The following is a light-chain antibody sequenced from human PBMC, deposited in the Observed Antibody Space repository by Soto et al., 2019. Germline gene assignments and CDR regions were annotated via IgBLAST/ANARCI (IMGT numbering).Light chain of an antibody. V-gene: IGKV1-5*01. J-gene: IGKJ1*01. CDR2: DAS. CDR1: QSISSW. CDR3: QQYNSYSLWT. Sequence: DIHMTQSPSTLSASVGDRVTITCRASQSISSWLAWYQQKPGKAPKLLIYDASSLESGVPSRFSGSGSGTEFTLTISSLQPDDFATHYCQQYNSYSLWTFGQGTKVDIK.